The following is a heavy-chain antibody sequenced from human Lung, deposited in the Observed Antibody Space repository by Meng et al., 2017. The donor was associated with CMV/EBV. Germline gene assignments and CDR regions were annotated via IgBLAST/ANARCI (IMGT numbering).Heavy chain of an antibody. V-gene: IGHV3-23*01. CDR3: ANLGRTIRDY. CDR1: GFTFSSHA. CDR2: ISTSGGDT. Sequence: GGSXRLXCAASGFTFSSHALSWVRQAPGKGLEWVSSISTSGGDTYHADSVKGRFTISRDNSKKTLYLQMNSLRAEDTAVYYCANLGRTIRDYWGQGTVVTVSS. D-gene: IGHD4/OR15-4a*01. J-gene: IGHJ4*02.